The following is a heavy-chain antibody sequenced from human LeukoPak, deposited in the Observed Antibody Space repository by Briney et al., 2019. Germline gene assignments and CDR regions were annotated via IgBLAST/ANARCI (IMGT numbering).Heavy chain of an antibody. CDR3: ARTTTHGGGCSNDY. CDR1: GGSLSSYY. D-gene: IGHD4-17*01. V-gene: IGHV4-59*01. Sequence: SETLSLTCTVSGGSLSSYYWSWIRQPPGKGLEWIGYIYYSGSTNYNPSLKSRVTISVDTSKNQFSLKLSSVTAADTAVYYCARTTTHGGGCSNDYWGQGTLVTVSS. J-gene: IGHJ4*02. CDR2: IYYSGST.